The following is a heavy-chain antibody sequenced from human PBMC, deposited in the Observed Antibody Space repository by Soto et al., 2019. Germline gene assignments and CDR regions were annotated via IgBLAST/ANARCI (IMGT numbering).Heavy chain of an antibody. CDR3: ARGRYGDY. CDR1: GYAFTTYG. D-gene: IGHD1-1*01. V-gene: IGHV1-18*01. Sequence: QVHLVQSGAEVKKPGASVKVSCKGSGYAFTTYGITWVRQAPGQGLEWMGWISAHNGNTNYAQKHQGRVTETRDTSTRTAYMELRSLRSDDTAVYYCARGRYGDYWGQGALVTVSS. J-gene: IGHJ4*02. CDR2: ISAHNGNT.